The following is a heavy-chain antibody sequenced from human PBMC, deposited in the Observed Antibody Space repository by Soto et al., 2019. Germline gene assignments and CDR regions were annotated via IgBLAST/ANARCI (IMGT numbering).Heavy chain of an antibody. CDR1: GFTLSVRS. J-gene: IGHJ6*04. V-gene: IGHV3-74*01. Sequence: EVQLVESVGGLVQPGGSLRLSCAASGFTLSVRSMHWVRQAPGKGLVWVSGIDNAGTDSTYADSVKGRFTSSRDNAQNMRYLQMNSLRVEETAVYYCARGWFGPDVWGKGTTIRVSS. CDR2: IDNAGTDS. D-gene: IGHD3-10*01. CDR3: ARGWFGPDV.